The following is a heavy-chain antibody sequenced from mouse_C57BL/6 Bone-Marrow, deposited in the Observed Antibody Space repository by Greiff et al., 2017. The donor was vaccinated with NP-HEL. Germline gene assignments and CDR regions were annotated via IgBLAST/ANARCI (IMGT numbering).Heavy chain of an antibody. V-gene: IGHV1-69*01. CDR1: GYTFTSYW. CDR3: ARGAGSNSYYCAMDY. J-gene: IGHJ4*01. Sequence: QVQLQQPGAELVMPGASVKLSCKASGYTFTSYWMHWVKQRPGQGLEWIGEIDPSDSYTNYNQKFKGKSTLTVDKSSSTAYMQLSSLTSEDSAVYYCARGAGSNSYYCAMDYWGQGTSVTVSS. D-gene: IGHD2-5*01. CDR2: IDPSDSYT.